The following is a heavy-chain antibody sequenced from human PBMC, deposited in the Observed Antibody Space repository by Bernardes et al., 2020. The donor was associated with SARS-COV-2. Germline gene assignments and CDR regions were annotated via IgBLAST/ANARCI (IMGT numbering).Heavy chain of an antibody. D-gene: IGHD4-4*01. CDR2: IAYDGSLK. V-gene: IGHV3-30*18. J-gene: IGHJ4*02. CDR3: VKVDYDSSNYYHLDN. CDR1: GFTFNNYP. Sequence: GGSLRLSCAASGFTFNNYPMHWVRQAPGKGLEWVTIIAYDGSLKYYADSVRGRFTVSRDNSKNTLYLQMNSLKPEDTAVYYCVKVDYDSSNYYHLDNWGRGTLVTVSS.